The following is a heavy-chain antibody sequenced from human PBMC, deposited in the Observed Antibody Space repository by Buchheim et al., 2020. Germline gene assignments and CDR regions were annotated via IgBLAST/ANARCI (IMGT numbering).Heavy chain of an antibody. CDR1: GFTFDDYA. D-gene: IGHD5-18*01. J-gene: IGHJ6*02. V-gene: IGHV3-43D*03. CDR2: ISWDGGST. Sequence: EVQLVESGGVVVQPGGSLRLSCAASGFTFDDYAXHWVRQAPGKGLEWVSLISWDGGSTYYADSVKGRVTXSGDNRKTSMYLQMNSLIAEDTALYYCAKDISMVIGNGMDVWGQGTT. CDR3: AKDISMVIGNGMDV.